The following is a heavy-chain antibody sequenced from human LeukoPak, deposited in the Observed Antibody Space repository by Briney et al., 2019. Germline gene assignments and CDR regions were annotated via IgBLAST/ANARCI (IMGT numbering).Heavy chain of an antibody. D-gene: IGHD3-22*01. V-gene: IGHV3-48*02. J-gene: IGHJ5*02. Sequence: PGGSLRLSCAASGFTFSSYRMNWVSQAPAKGLEWVSYISSSSSTIYYADSVKGRFTISRDNAKNSLYLQMNSLRDEDTAVYYCARGDSSGYGPDHWGQGTLVTVSS. CDR1: GFTFSSYR. CDR3: ARGDSSGYGPDH. CDR2: ISSSSSTI.